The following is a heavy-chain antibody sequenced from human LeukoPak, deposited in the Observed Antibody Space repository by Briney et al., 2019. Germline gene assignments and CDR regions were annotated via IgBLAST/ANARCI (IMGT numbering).Heavy chain of an antibody. D-gene: IGHD3-9*01. Sequence: GGSLRLSCSASGFTFNTYWMSWVRQAPGKGLEWVANIKQDGSEKYYVDSVKGRFTISRDNAKNSLYLQMNSLRAEDTAVYYCARNYDILTGPFDYWGQGTLVTVSS. CDR1: GFTFNTYW. CDR2: IKQDGSEK. J-gene: IGHJ4*02. V-gene: IGHV3-7*01. CDR3: ARNYDILTGPFDY.